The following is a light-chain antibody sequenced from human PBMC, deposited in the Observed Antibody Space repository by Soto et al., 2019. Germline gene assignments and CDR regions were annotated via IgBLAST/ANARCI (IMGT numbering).Light chain of an antibody. Sequence: DIQMTQSPSTLSASVGDRVTITCRASQSISSWLAWYQQKPGKAPKLLIYKASSVESGVPSRFSGSGSGTEFTLTISSLQPDDFAPYYCQQYNSYLGTFGQGTKVEIK. CDR3: QQYNSYLGT. CDR1: QSISSW. CDR2: KAS. V-gene: IGKV1-5*03. J-gene: IGKJ1*01.